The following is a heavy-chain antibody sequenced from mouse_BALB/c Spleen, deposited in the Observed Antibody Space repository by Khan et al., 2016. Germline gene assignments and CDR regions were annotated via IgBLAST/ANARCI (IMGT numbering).Heavy chain of an antibody. CDR1: GFSLTSYG. V-gene: IGHV2-9*02. CDR3: ARDYGSSYVFAY. Sequence: QVQLKQSGPGLVAPSQSLSITCTVSGFSLTSYGVHWVRQPPGKGLEWLGVIWAGGSTNYNSALMSRLSISKGNSKSQVFLKMNSLQTDDTAMYYCARDYGSSYVFAYWGQGTLVTVSA. D-gene: IGHD1-1*01. J-gene: IGHJ3*01. CDR2: IWAGGST.